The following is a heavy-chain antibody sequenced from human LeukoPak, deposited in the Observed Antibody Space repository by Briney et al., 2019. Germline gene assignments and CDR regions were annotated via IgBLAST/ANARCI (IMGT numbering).Heavy chain of an antibody. Sequence: SETLSLTCTVSGGSISSYYWSWIRQPAGKGLEWIGRIYTSGSTNYNPSLKSRVTMSVDTSKNQFSLKLSSVTAADTAVYYCARDRATVTTKNYYYGMDVWGQGTTVTVS. CDR1: GGSISSYY. CDR2: IYTSGST. D-gene: IGHD4-17*01. V-gene: IGHV4-4*07. J-gene: IGHJ6*02. CDR3: ARDRATVTTKNYYYGMDV.